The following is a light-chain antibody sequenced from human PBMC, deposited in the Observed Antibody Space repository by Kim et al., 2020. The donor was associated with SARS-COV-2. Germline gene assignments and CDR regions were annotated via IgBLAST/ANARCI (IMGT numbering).Light chain of an antibody. CDR1: QSVSSY. Sequence: EIVLTQSPATLSLSPGERATLSCRASQSVSSYLAWYQQKPGQAPRLLIYDASNRATGIPARFSGSGSGTDFTLTISSLEPEDFAVYYCQQRRNWAYSFGQGTKLEI. CDR2: DAS. V-gene: IGKV3-11*01. J-gene: IGKJ2*03. CDR3: QQRRNWAYS.